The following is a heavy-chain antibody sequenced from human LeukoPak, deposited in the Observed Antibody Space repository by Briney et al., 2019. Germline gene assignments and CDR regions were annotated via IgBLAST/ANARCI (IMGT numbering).Heavy chain of an antibody. V-gene: IGHV1-2*02. D-gene: IGHD3-10*01. J-gene: IGHJ4*02. Sequence: ASVKVSCKASGYTFTGYYMHWVRQAPGQGLEWMGWINLNNGGTKYVQNFQGRVTMTRDTSISTAYMELDRLRFDDTAVYYCARDSGEVPDYWGQGTLVTVSS. CDR1: GYTFTGYY. CDR3: ARDSGEVPDY. CDR2: INLNNGGT.